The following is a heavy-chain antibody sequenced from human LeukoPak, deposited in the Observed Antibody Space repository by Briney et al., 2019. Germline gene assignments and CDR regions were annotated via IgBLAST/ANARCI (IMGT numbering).Heavy chain of an antibody. CDR3: ARVHDSSGYYWYFDL. CDR2: IYPGDSDP. D-gene: IGHD3-22*01. J-gene: IGHJ2*01. V-gene: IGHV5-51*01. CDR1: GYTFTSYY. Sequence: GASVKVSCKASGYTFTSYYMHWVRQAPGQGLEWMGIIYPGDSDPRYRPSFQGQVTMSADKSISTAYLQWNSLKASDTAMYYCARVHDSSGYYWYFDLWGHGTLVTVSS.